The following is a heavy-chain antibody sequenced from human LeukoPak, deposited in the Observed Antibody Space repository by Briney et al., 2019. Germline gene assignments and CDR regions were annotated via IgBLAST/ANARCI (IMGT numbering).Heavy chain of an antibody. CDR3: ARATGYYFDY. V-gene: IGHV3-33*01. CDR1: GFTFSSYG. CDR2: IWFDGSNT. J-gene: IGHJ4*02. Sequence: GGSLRLSCAASGFTFSSYGMHWVRQAPGKGLEWVAVIWFDGSNTYYADSVKGRFTISRDPSTNTLYLQINTLRADDTAVYYCARATGYYFDYWGQGTLVAVSS.